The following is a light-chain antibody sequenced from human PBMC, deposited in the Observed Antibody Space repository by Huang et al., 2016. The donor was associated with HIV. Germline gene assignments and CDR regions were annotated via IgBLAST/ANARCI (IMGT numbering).Light chain of an antibody. CDR3: QQTYSTPKT. J-gene: IGKJ2*01. CDR2: TTS. CDR1: QRISSY. Sequence: DIQMTQSPSSLSASVGDRVTITCRTSQRISSYLHWCQQKPGKAPKLLIHTTSSLQGGVSARFSGSGSGTHFTLTINSLQPEDSATYYCQQTYSTPKTFGQGTKLEIK. V-gene: IGKV1-39*01.